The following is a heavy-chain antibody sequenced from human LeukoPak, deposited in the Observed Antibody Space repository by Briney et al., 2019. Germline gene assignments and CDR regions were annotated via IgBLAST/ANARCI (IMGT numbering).Heavy chain of an antibody. CDR3: AKESPNWNFADY. CDR2: ISYNGSNK. J-gene: IGHJ4*02. V-gene: IGHV3-30*18. D-gene: IGHD1-7*01. Sequence: GGSLRLSCAASGFTFSSYGMPWVRQAPGKGLEWVAVISYNGSNKYYADSVKGRFTISRDNSKNTLYLQMNSLRAEDTAVYYCAKESPNWNFADYWGQGTLVTVSS. CDR1: GFTFSSYG.